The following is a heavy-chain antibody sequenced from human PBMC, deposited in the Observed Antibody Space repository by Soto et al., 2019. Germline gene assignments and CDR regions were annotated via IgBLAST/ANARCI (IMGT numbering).Heavy chain of an antibody. CDR3: ARDSRGGAARRPTFYY. CDR1: GFTFISFE. CDR2: IGRSGETI. Sequence: PGGSLRLSCVGSGFTFISFEINFFRQTPFKGLEWLSYIGRSGETIYYADSVKGRFTISRDNAKSSLFLQMNGLRDEDTGIYYCARDSRGGAARRPTFYYWGRGTLVTVSS. D-gene: IGHD6-6*01. V-gene: IGHV3-48*03. J-gene: IGHJ4*02.